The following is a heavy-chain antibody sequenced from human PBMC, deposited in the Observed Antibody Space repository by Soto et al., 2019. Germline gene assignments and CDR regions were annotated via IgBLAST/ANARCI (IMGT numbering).Heavy chain of an antibody. D-gene: IGHD5-12*01. CDR1: GGSISSGGYY. J-gene: IGHJ6*03. CDR3: ARGGHLGGYVRIYYYYYMDV. V-gene: IGHV4-31*03. Sequence: TLSLNCTVAGGSISSGGYYWSWIRLHPGRGLEWIGYIYYSGSTYYNPSLKSRVTISVDTSKNQFSLKLSSVTAADTAVYYCARGGHLGGYVRIYYYYYMDVWGKGTTVTVSS. CDR2: IYYSGST.